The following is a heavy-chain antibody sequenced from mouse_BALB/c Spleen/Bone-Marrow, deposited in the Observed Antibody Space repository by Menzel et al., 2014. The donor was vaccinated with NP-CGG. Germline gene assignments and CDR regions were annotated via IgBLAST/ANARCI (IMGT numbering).Heavy chain of an antibody. V-gene: IGHV1-54*01. J-gene: IGHJ2*02. CDR3: ARRDYRYAVGPVDY. Sequence: QVQLQQYGAELVRPGTSVKVSCKASGYAFTNYLIEWVKQRPGQGLEWIGVINPGSDITNYNEKFKGKATLTADKSSSTAYMQLSSLTSDDAAVYFCARRDYRYAVGPVDYWGQGTSLTVSS. D-gene: IGHD2-14*01. CDR1: GYAFTNYL. CDR2: INPGSDIT.